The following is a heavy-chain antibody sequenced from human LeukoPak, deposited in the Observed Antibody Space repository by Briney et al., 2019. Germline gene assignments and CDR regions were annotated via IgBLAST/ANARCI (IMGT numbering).Heavy chain of an antibody. CDR2: IKSKTDGGTT. CDR3: TTELDPIWFGELDY. D-gene: IGHD3-10*01. V-gene: IGHV3-15*01. CDR1: GFTFSNAW. Sequence: SGGSLRLSCAASGFTFSNAWMSWVRQAPGKGLEWVGRIKSKTDGGTTDYAAPVKGRFTISRDDSKNTLYLQMNGLKTEDTAVYYCTTELDPIWFGELDYWGQGTLVTVSS. J-gene: IGHJ4*02.